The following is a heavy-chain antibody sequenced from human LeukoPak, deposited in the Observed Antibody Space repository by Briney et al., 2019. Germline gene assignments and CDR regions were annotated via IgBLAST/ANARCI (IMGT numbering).Heavy chain of an antibody. V-gene: IGHV3-21*01. Sequence: GGSLRLSCAASGFTFSSYSMNWVRQAPGKGLEWVSFISSSSSYIYYADSVKGRFTISRDNAKNSLYLQMNSLRAEDTAVYYCARDSARVLLWFGDFDYWGQGTLVTVSS. CDR1: GFTFSSYS. CDR3: ARDSARVLLWFGDFDY. CDR2: ISSSSSYI. D-gene: IGHD3-10*01. J-gene: IGHJ4*02.